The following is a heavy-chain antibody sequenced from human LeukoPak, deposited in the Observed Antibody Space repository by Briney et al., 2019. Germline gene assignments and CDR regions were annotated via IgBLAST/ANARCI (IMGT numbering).Heavy chain of an antibody. CDR1: GFTFSSYS. V-gene: IGHV3-48*02. CDR2: ISSSSSTI. D-gene: IGHD2-21*02. CDR3: ARERTATAGFDY. Sequence: GGSLRLSCAASGFTFSSYSMNWDRQAPGKGLEWVPYISSSSSTIYYADSVKGRFTISRDNAKNSLYLQMNSLRDEDTAVYYCARERTATAGFDYWGQGTLVTVSS. J-gene: IGHJ4*02.